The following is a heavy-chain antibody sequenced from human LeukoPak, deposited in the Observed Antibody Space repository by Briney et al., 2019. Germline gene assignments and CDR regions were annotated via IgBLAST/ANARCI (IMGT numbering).Heavy chain of an antibody. J-gene: IGHJ4*02. CDR1: GFTFSSYW. CDR2: IKQDGSDK. V-gene: IGHV3-7*01. D-gene: IGHD5-18*01. Sequence: GGSLRLSCAASGFTFSSYWMSWVRQAPGKGLEWVANIKQDGSDKYYVDSVKGRFTISRDNAKNSLYLQMDSLRAEDTAVYYCARDAGYGYDRFDYWGQGTQVTVSS. CDR3: ARDAGYGYDRFDY.